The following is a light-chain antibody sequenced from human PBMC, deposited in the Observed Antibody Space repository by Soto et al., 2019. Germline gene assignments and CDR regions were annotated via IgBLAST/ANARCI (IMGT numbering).Light chain of an antibody. V-gene: IGKV1-39*01. CDR1: QSIRRC. J-gene: IGKJ1*01. Sequence: IHMTDAPSSLSASVLYRVTITCLSSQSIRRCLNWYQHKPGKAPMLLMYAASSLQSGVPSRFGGSGSGTDFTLTISSLQPEDFATYYCQQSCNSPWTFGQGTKV. CDR2: AAS. CDR3: QQSCNSPWT.